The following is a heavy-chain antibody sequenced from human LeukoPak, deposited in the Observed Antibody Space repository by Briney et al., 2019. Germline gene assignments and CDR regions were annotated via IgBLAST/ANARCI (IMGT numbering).Heavy chain of an antibody. D-gene: IGHD6-19*01. CDR1: GFSFSSYW. V-gene: IGHV3-7*01. Sequence: PGGSLRLSCAASGFSFSSYWTNWVRQAPGKGLEWVANIKQDGSEKYYVDSVKGRFTISRDNAENSLYLQMNSLRAEDTAVYYCARGMTVAANWFDSWGQGTLVTVSS. CDR3: ARGMTVAANWFDS. J-gene: IGHJ5*01. CDR2: IKQDGSEK.